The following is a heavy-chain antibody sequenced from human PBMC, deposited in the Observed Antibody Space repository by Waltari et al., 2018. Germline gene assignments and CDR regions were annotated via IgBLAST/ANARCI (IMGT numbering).Heavy chain of an antibody. CDR2: IYYSGST. J-gene: IGHJ3*02. CDR3: ARVNRARGAFDI. Sequence: QVQLQESGPGLVKPSETLSLTCTVSGGSISSHYWSWIRQPPGKGLEWIGYIYYSGSTNYNPSLKSRVTISVDTSKNQFSLKLSSVTAADTAVYYCARVNRARGAFDIWGQGTMVTVSS. CDR1: GGSISSHY. V-gene: IGHV4-59*11.